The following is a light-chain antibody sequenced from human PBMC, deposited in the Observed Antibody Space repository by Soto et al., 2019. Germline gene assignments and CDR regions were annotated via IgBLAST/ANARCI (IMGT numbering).Light chain of an antibody. Sequence: EIVMTQSPATLSVSPGERATLSCRASQSVSSNLAWYQQKPGQAPRLLVYGASTRATGIPARFSGSGSGTDFTLSISSLEPEDFAAYFCQQRSDWPLTFGGGTKVDIK. V-gene: IGKV3-15*01. J-gene: IGKJ4*01. CDR1: QSVSSN. CDR2: GAS. CDR3: QQRSDWPLT.